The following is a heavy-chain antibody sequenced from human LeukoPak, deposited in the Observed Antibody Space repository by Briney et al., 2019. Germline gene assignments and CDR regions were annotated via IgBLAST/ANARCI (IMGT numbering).Heavy chain of an antibody. Sequence: SQTLSLTCTVSGGSISSGSYYWSWIRQPAGKGLEWIGRIYTSGSTNYNPSLKSRVTISVDTSKNQFSLKLSSVTAADTAVYYCAREKGFTMVRGVIIASYYYYYYMDVWGKGTTVTVSS. D-gene: IGHD3-10*01. CDR2: IYTSGST. CDR1: GGSISSGSYY. V-gene: IGHV4-61*02. CDR3: AREKGFTMVRGVIIASYYYYYYMDV. J-gene: IGHJ6*03.